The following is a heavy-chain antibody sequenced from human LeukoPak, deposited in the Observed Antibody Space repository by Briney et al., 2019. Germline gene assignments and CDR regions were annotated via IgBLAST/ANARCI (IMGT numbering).Heavy chain of an antibody. CDR3: GRTVDGDTGADY. Sequence: GGCLRLSCAASVFTFSSYNMIWVRQAPGKGREGISYMSNRSSTIYSADSVKGRFTISRDNAKNALFLQMNRLRDEDTAVYYCGRTVDGDTGADYWGQGTLVTVSS. CDR1: VFTFSSYN. CDR2: MSNRSSTI. J-gene: IGHJ4*02. V-gene: IGHV3-48*02. D-gene: IGHD7-27*01.